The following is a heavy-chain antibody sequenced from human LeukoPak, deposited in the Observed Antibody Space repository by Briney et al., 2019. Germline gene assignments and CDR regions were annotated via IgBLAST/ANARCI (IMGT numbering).Heavy chain of an antibody. D-gene: IGHD2-15*01. CDR2: IIPILGIA. Sequence: SVKVSCKASGGTFSSYAMSWVRQAPGQGLEWMGRIIPILGIANYAQKFQGRVTITADKSTSTAYMERSSLRSEDTAVYYCARDRDGYCSGGSCYPLSDYWGQGTLVTVSS. J-gene: IGHJ4*02. CDR1: GGTFSSYA. V-gene: IGHV1-69*04. CDR3: ARDRDGYCSGGSCYPLSDY.